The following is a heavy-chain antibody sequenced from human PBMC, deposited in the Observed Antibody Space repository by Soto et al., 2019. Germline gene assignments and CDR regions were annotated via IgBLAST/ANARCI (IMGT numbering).Heavy chain of an antibody. CDR1: GFTFSSYG. J-gene: IGHJ6*02. V-gene: IGHV3-33*01. Sequence: PGGSLRLSCAASGFTFSSYGMHWVRQAPGKGLEWVAVIWYDGSNKYYADSVKGRFTISRDNSKNTLYLQMNSLRAEDTAVYYCARGGGSRSWDYYYGMDVWGQGTTVPVSS. CDR3: ARGGGSRSWDYYYGMDV. CDR2: IWYDGSNK. D-gene: IGHD2-15*01.